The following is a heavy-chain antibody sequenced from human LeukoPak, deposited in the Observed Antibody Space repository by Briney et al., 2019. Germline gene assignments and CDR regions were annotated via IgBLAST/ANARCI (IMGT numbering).Heavy chain of an antibody. D-gene: IGHD3-10*01. J-gene: IGHJ3*01. Sequence: GGSLRLSCAASGFTFSVAAMNWIRQPPGKGLEWLSHISSRSPNTNYADSVKGRFTISRDNAMNTLYLQMSSLRDEDTAVYYCATADGSGSYLEAFDVWGQGTMVTVSS. V-gene: IGHV3-11*03. CDR1: GFTFSVAA. CDR3: ATADGSGSYLEAFDV. CDR2: ISSRSPNT.